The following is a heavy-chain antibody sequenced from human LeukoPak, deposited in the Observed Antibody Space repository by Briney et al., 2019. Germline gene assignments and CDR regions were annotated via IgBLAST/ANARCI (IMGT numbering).Heavy chain of an antibody. J-gene: IGHJ4*02. CDR3: ARQLGAGTAFDY. D-gene: IGHD6-19*01. CDR2: INPNSGGT. V-gene: IGHV1-2*02. Sequence: GASVKVSCKASGYTFTGYYIHWVRQAPGQGLEWMGWINPNSGGTKYAQRFQGGVTMTRDTSISTAYMELSRLTSDDTAVYYCARQLGAGTAFDYWGQGTLVTVSS. CDR1: GYTFTGYY.